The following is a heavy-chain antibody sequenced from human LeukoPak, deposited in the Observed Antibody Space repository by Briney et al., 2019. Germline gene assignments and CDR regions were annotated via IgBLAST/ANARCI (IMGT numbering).Heavy chain of an antibody. J-gene: IGHJ4*02. CDR3: AKDTFNGYSSSWYGSAGAATDY. Sequence: QPGGSLRLSCAASGFTFDDYAMHWVRQAPGKGLEWVSLISWDGGSTYYADSVKGRFTISRDNSKNSLYLQMNSLRAEDTALYYCAKDTFNGYSSSWYGSAGAATDYWGQGTLVTVSS. V-gene: IGHV3-43D*03. CDR2: ISWDGGST. CDR1: GFTFDDYA. D-gene: IGHD6-13*01.